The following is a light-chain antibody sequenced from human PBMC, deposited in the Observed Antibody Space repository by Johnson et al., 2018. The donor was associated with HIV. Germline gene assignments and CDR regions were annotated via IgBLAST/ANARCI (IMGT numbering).Light chain of an antibody. Sequence: QSVLTQPPSVSAAPGQKVTISCSGISSKIGNNYVSWYQHLPGAAPKLLIYENNKRPSGIPDRFSGSKSGTSATLGINGLQTGDEADYYCGTWDSSLSAGGVFGTGTKVTVL. CDR1: SSKIGNNY. J-gene: IGLJ1*01. CDR3: GTWDSSLSAGGV. V-gene: IGLV1-51*02. CDR2: ENN.